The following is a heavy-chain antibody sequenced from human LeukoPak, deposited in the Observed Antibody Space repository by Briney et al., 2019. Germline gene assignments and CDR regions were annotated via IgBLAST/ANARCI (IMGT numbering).Heavy chain of an antibody. V-gene: IGHV3-21*01. J-gene: IGHJ4*02. CDR3: ARDGGYSRGWTYGAGDY. D-gene: IGHD6-19*01. CDR1: GFTFSSYS. CDR2: ISSSNSYL. Sequence: GGSLRLSCAASGFTFSSYSMNWVRQAPGKGLEWVSSISSSNSYLYYADSVKGRFTISRDNSKNTLYLQMNSLRAEDTALYYCARDGGYSRGWTYGAGDYWGQGTLVTVSS.